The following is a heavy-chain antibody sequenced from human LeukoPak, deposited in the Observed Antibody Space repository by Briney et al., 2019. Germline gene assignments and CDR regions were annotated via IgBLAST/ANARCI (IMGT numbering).Heavy chain of an antibody. J-gene: IGHJ4*02. Sequence: GGSLRLSCAASGFTVSSTYMSWVRQAPGKGLEWVPIIYSAGSTNYAASVKGRFTISRDNSKNTLYLQMNSLRAEDTAVYYCAKGHCTNGICWLDWGQGTLVTVSS. D-gene: IGHD2-8*01. CDR3: AKGHCTNGICWLD. CDR2: IYSAGST. V-gene: IGHV3-53*01. CDR1: GFTVSSTY.